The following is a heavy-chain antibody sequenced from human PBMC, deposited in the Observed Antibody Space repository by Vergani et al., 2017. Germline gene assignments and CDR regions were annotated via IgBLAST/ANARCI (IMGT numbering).Heavy chain of an antibody. D-gene: IGHD6-13*01. CDR1: GFTVSSNY. Sequence: EVQLVESGGGLVQPGGSLRLSCAASGFTVSSNYMSWVRQAPGKGLEWVSVIYSGGSTYYADSVKGRFTISRHNSKNTLYLQMNSLRAEDTAVYDCASRNPAAARNNYYYYYYMDVWGKGTTVTVSS. CDR3: ASRNPAAARNNYYYYYYMDV. J-gene: IGHJ6*03. V-gene: IGHV3-53*04. CDR2: IYSGGST.